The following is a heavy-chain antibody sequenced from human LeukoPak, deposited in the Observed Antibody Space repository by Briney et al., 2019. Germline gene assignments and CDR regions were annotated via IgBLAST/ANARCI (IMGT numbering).Heavy chain of an antibody. V-gene: IGHV4-59*01. Sequence: SETLSLTCTVSGGSISSYYWSWTRQPPGKGLEWIGYIYYSGSTNYNPSLKSRVTISVDTSKNQFSLKLSSVTAADAAVYYCARAAWDYYMDVWGKGTTVTVSS. D-gene: IGHD3-16*01. CDR2: IYYSGST. CDR1: GGSISSYY. J-gene: IGHJ6*03. CDR3: ARAAWDYYMDV.